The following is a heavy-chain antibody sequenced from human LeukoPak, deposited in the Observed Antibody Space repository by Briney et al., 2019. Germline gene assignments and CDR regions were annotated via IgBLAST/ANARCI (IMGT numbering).Heavy chain of an antibody. D-gene: IGHD2-2*02. CDR1: GGSFSGYY. CDR3: ARVEDCSSTSCYRFDY. CDR2: INHSGST. J-gene: IGHJ4*02. Sequence: SETLSLTCAVYGGSFSGYYWSWIRQPPGKGLEWIGEINHSGSTNYNPSLKSRVTISVDRSKNQFSLKLSSVTAADTAVYYCARVEDCSSTSCYRFDYWGQGTLVTVSS. V-gene: IGHV4-34*01.